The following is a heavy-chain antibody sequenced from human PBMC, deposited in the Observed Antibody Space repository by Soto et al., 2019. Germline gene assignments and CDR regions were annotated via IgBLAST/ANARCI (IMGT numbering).Heavy chain of an antibody. V-gene: IGHV3-30*18. D-gene: IGHD3-22*01. CDR3: AKDLGYDSSGYYYGFFDN. CDR2: ISYDGSNK. Sequence: GGSLRLSCAASGFSFSNYGMHWVRQAPGKGLEWVTIISYDGSNKYYADSVKGRFTISRDNSKNTLYLQMSSLGAEDTAVYYCAKDLGYDSSGYYYGFFDNWGQGTLVTVSS. CDR1: GFSFSNYG. J-gene: IGHJ4*02.